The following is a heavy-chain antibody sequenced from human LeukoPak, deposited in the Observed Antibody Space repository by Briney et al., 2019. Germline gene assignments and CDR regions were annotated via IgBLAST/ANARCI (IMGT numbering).Heavy chain of an antibody. V-gene: IGHV4-39*01. CDR2: IYYSGST. D-gene: IGHD3-10*01. CDR3: AREKSSMVRGVSTFDI. Sequence: SETLSLTCTVSGGSISSGGYYWSWIRQPPGKGLEWIGSIYYSGSTYYNPSLKSRVTISVDTSKNQFSLKLSSVTAADTAVYYCAREKSSMVRGVSTFDIWGQGTMVTVSS. J-gene: IGHJ3*02. CDR1: GGSISSGGYY.